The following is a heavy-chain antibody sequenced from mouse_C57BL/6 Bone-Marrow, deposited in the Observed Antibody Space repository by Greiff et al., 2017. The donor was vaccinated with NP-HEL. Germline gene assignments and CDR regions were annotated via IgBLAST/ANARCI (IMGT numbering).Heavy chain of an antibody. V-gene: IGHV5-6*01. Sequence: EVKLVESGGDLVKPGGSLKLSCAASGFTFSSYGMSWVRQTPDKRLEWVATISSGGSYTYYPDSVKGRFTISRDNAKNTLYLQMSSLKSEDTAMYYCARHDYYGSIDAMDYWGQGTSVTVSS. CDR3: ARHDYYGSIDAMDY. J-gene: IGHJ4*01. D-gene: IGHD1-1*01. CDR2: ISSGGSYT. CDR1: GFTFSSYG.